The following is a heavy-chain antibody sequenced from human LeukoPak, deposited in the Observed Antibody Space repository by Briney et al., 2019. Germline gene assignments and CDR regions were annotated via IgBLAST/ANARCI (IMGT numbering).Heavy chain of an antibody. Sequence: PGGSLRLSCAASGFTLSDYHMDWVRQAPGKGLEWVSAISGSGGSTYYADSVKGRFTISRDNSKNTLYLQMNSLRAEDTAVYYCAKDPYYSSSWYGYYDYWGQGTLVTVSS. CDR3: AKDPYYSSSWYGYYDY. CDR1: GFTLSDYH. D-gene: IGHD6-13*01. J-gene: IGHJ4*02. V-gene: IGHV3-23*01. CDR2: ISGSGGST.